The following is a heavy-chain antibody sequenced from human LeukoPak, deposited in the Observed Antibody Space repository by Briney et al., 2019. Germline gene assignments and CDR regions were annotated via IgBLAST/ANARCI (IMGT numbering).Heavy chain of an antibody. CDR1: GVSFSGYY. Sequence: PSETLSLTCAVYGVSFSGYYWSWIRQPPGKGLEWIGEINHSGSTNYNPSLKSRVTISVDTSKNQFSLKLSSVTAADTAVYYCATRWLQLRYFDYWGQGTLVTVSS. CDR2: INHSGST. CDR3: ATRWLQLRYFDY. V-gene: IGHV4-34*01. J-gene: IGHJ4*02. D-gene: IGHD5-24*01.